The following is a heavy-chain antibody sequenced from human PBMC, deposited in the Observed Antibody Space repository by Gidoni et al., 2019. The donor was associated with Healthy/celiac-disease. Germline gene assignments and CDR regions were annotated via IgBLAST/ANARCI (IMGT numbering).Heavy chain of an antibody. CDR1: GFTFSDYY. V-gene: IGHV3-11*06. J-gene: IGHJ4*02. D-gene: IGHD2-15*01. Sequence: QVQLVESGGGLVKPGGSLRLSCAASGFTFSDYYMSWIRQAPGKGLEWVSYISSSSSYTNDADSVKGRFTISRDNAKNSLYLQMNSLRAEDTAVYYCARGGTGYCSGGSCLGDLLRWGQGTLVTVSS. CDR3: ARGGTGYCSGGSCLGDLLR. CDR2: ISSSSSYT.